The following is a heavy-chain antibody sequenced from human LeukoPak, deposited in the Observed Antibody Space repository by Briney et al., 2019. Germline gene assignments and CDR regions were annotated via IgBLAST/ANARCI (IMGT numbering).Heavy chain of an antibody. J-gene: IGHJ3*02. CDR1: GFTFSDYY. CDR2: ISSSGSTI. D-gene: IGHD7-27*01. CDR3: AREMRPSNWGHSSAFDI. V-gene: IGHV3-11*01. Sequence: PGRSLRLSCAASGFTFSDYYMSWIRQAPGKGLECFSYISSSGSTIYYADSVKGRFSISRANAKNSLYLQMNSLRAEDTAVYYCAREMRPSNWGHSSAFDIWGQGTMVTVSS.